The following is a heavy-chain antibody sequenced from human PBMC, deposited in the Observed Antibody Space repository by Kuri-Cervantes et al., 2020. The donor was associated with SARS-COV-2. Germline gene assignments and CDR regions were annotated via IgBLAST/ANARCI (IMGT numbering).Heavy chain of an antibody. D-gene: IGHD4-23*01. J-gene: IGHJ4*02. V-gene: IGHV3-23*01. Sequence: GGSLRLSCAASGFTFSSYAMSWVRQAPGKGLEWVSAISGSGGSTYCADSVKGRFTISRDNSKNTLYLQMNSLRAEDTAVYYCAKAPRPHWDGGNSGDYWGQGTLVTVSS. CDR2: ISGSGGST. CDR1: GFTFSSYA. CDR3: AKAPRPHWDGGNSGDY.